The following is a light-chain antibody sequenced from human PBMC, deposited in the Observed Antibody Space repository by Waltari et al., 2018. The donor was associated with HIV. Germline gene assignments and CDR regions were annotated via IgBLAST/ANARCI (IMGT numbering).Light chain of an antibody. CDR1: SANIGNNY. CDR2: RNH. Sequence: GQRVTISCSGSSANIGNNYVYWYQQLPETAPKLLIYRNHQRPSGVPDRFSGSKSGTSASLAVSGLRSEDEGDYYCAAWDNSLSAPVFGGGTKLTVL. CDR3: AAWDNSLSAPV. V-gene: IGLV1-47*01. J-gene: IGLJ3*02.